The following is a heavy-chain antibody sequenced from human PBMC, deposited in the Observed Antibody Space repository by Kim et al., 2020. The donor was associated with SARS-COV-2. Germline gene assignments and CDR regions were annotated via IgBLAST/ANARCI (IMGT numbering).Heavy chain of an antibody. D-gene: IGHD5-18*01. CDR3: ARFGYSYAFDY. V-gene: IGHV3-7*03. CDR2: IKPDGSET. J-gene: IGHJ4*02. CDR1: GFTFSGSW. Sequence: GGSLRLSCAVSGFTFSGSWMSWVRQAPGRGLEWLANIKPDGSETPYVDYVRGRFTISRDNINNVLYLQMNSLRAEDTAVYYCARFGYSYAFDYWGQGTLVTVSS.